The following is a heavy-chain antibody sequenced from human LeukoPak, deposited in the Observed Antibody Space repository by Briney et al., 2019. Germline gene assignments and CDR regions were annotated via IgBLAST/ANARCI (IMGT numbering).Heavy chain of an antibody. CDR3: ARGASWLPNRKGYYYYYYGMDV. V-gene: IGHV3-7*03. J-gene: IGHJ6*02. Sequence: GGSLRLSCAASGFTFSSYWMSWVRQAPGKGLEWVANIKQDGSEKYYVDSVKGRFTISRDNAKNSLYLQMNSLRAEDTAVYYCARGASWLPNRKGYYYYYYGMDVWGQGTTVTVSS. CDR2: IKQDGSEK. D-gene: IGHD1-14*01. CDR1: GFTFSSYW.